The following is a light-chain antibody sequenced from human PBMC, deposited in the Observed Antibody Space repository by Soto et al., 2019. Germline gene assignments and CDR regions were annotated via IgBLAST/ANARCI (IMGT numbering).Light chain of an antibody. CDR3: QQSYDTYT. J-gene: IGKJ2*01. CDR1: QSITTY. V-gene: IGKV1-39*01. CDR2: AAS. Sequence: DIQMTQSPSSLSASVGDRVTITCRASQSITTYLNWYQQKPGKAPKLLIYAASRLQSGVPSRFSGSGSGTDFTLTISSLQPEDFATYYCQQSYDTYTFGQGTKLEIK.